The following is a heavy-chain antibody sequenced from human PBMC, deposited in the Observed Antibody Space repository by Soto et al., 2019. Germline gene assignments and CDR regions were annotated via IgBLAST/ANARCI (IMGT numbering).Heavy chain of an antibody. V-gene: IGHV3-23*01. D-gene: IGHD3-10*01. CDR1: GCTFSSNA. CDR3: VKDGEDF. Sequence: GGSLRLSCAASGCTFSSNARSWVLQDPGKGLEWVSAVSNSGGSTYYADSVKVSFTISRDNSKNTLYLQLSSLRAEHSAVYYCVKDGEDFWGQGTLVTVSS. CDR2: VSNSGGST. J-gene: IGHJ4*02.